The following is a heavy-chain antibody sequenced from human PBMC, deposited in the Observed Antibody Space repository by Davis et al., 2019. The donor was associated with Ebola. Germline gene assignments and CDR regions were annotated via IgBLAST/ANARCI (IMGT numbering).Heavy chain of an antibody. V-gene: IGHV4-31*03. CDR2: IYYSGST. J-gene: IGHJ3*02. CDR1: GGSISSGGYY. CDR3: ARGFPIHYYDSSGYYSQNDAFDI. D-gene: IGHD3-22*01. Sequence: SETLSLTCTVSGGSISSGGYYWSWIRQHPGKGLEWIGYIYYSGSTYYNPSLKSRVTISVDTSKNQFSLKLSSVTAADTAVYYCARGFPIHYYDSSGYYSQNDAFDIWGQGTMVTVSS.